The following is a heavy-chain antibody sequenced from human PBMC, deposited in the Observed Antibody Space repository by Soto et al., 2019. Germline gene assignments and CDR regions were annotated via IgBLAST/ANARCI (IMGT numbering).Heavy chain of an antibody. CDR3: ARDRADGDSERVFDY. CDR1: IGSISSGDYY. V-gene: IGHV4-31*03. D-gene: IGHD4-17*01. Sequence: PSETLSLTCSVSIGSISSGDYYWIWIRQNPGKGLEWIGNIYSSGSPYYSPSLRSRVTVSMDTSKNQFSLKLYYVTAADTAVYYCARDRADGDSERVFDYWGQGTLVTVSS. J-gene: IGHJ4*02. CDR2: IYSSGSP.